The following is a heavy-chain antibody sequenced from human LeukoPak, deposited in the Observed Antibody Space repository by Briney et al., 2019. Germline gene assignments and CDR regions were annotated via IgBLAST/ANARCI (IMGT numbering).Heavy chain of an antibody. Sequence: ASVKVSCKASGYTFTSYGISWVRQAPGQGLEWMGWISAYNGNTNYAQKLQGRVTMNTDTSTSTAYMELRSLRSDDTAVYYCARDLVVPAARGNDAFDIWGQGTMVTVSS. CDR2: ISAYNGNT. J-gene: IGHJ3*02. D-gene: IGHD2-2*01. CDR3: ARDLVVPAARGNDAFDI. CDR1: GYTFTSYG. V-gene: IGHV1-18*01.